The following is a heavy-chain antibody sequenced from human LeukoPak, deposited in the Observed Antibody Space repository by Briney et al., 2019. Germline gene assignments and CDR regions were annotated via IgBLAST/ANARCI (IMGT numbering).Heavy chain of an antibody. D-gene: IGHD5-12*01. CDR3: ANIVATIDDY. CDR2: IRYDGSNK. V-gene: IGHV3-30*02. J-gene: IGHJ4*02. CDR1: GFTFSSYG. Sequence: GGSLRLSCAASGFTFSSYGMHWVRQAPGKGLEWVAFIRYDGSNKYYADSVKGRFTISRDNSKNTLYLQMNSLRAEDTAVYYCANIVATIDDYWGQGTLVTASS.